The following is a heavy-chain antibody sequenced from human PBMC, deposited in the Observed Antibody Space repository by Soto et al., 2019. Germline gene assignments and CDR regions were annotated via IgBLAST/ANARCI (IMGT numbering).Heavy chain of an antibody. D-gene: IGHD3-10*01. J-gene: IGHJ5*02. V-gene: IGHV1-69*01. CDR1: GGTFSSYA. CDR3: ARAGRYYGSGSYFPRFDP. CDR2: TIPIFGTA. Sequence: QVQLVESGAEVKKPGSSVKVSCKASGGTFSSYAISWVRQAPGQGLEWMGGTIPIFGTANYAQKFQGRVTITADESTSTAYMELSRLRSEDTAVYYCARAGRYYGSGSYFPRFDPWGQGTLVTVSS.